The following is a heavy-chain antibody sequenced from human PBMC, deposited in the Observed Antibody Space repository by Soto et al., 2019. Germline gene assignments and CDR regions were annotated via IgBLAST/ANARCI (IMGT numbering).Heavy chain of an antibody. CDR1: VFTFSSYA. D-gene: IGHD5-12*01. CDR2: ISYDGSNK. J-gene: IGHJ3*02. V-gene: IGHV3-30-3*01. Sequence: GGSLRLSCAASVFTFSSYAMHWVRQAPGKGLEWVAVISYDGSNKYYADSVKGRFTISRDNSKNTLYLQMNSLRAEDTAVYYCAREGYDAAFDIWGQGTMVTVSS. CDR3: AREGYDAAFDI.